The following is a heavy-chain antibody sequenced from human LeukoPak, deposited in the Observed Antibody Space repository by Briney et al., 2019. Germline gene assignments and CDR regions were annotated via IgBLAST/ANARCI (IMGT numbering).Heavy chain of an antibody. CDR1: GFTFSSYW. CDR3: ARGPLYCSGGSCYSYYYYMDV. CDR2: IKLDGCEK. Sequence: GGSLRISCAASGFTFSSYWMSWVRQAPGKGLEWVDNIKLDGCEKYYVDSVKGRFTISRDNAKNSLYLQMNSLRAEDTAVYYCARGPLYCSGGSCYSYYYYMDVWGKGTTVTVSS. J-gene: IGHJ6*03. D-gene: IGHD2-15*01. V-gene: IGHV3-7*01.